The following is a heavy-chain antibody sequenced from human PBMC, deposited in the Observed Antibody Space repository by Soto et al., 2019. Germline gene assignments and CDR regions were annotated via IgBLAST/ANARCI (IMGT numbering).Heavy chain of an antibody. CDR3: AGCFGHRHGRVDP. CDR1: GVSFSDYY. J-gene: IGHJ5*02. CDR2: INQSGST. V-gene: IGHV4-34*01. Sequence: SETLSLTCAVYGVSFSDYYWSWIRQPPGKGLEWIGEINQSGSTNYIPSLKSRVSISVDTSKNQFFLKLSSVTAADTAVYYCAGCFGHRHGRVDPLGQGTLVTVSS. D-gene: IGHD3-3*01.